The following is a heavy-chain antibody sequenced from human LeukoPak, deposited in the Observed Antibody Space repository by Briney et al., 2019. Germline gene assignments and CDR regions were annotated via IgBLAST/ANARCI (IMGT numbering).Heavy chain of an antibody. J-gene: IGHJ4*02. CDR3: ARGGSDSSRYWVY. V-gene: IGHV3-7*04. CDR1: GLAFSDVW. CDR2: VRDDGREK. Sequence: GGSLRLSCAASGLAFSDVWMTWVRQTPRRGLEWVASVRDDGREKSYLDSVRGRFTISRDNGEKSVFLQMTSLRVEDTGIYFCARGGSDSSRYWVYWGKGTLVTVS. D-gene: IGHD6-19*01.